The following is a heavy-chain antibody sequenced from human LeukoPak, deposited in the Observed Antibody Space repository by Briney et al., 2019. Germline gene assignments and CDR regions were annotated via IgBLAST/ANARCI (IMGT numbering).Heavy chain of an antibody. CDR2: IYHSGST. Sequence: SETLSLTCAVSGYSISSGYYWGWIRQPPGKGLEWIGSIYHSGSTYYNPSLKSRVTISVDTSKNRFSLKLSSVTAADTAVYYCAREYYYDSSGYYFFDYWGQGTLVTVSS. D-gene: IGHD3-22*01. CDR1: GYSISSGYY. V-gene: IGHV4-38-2*01. J-gene: IGHJ4*02. CDR3: AREYYYDSSGYYFFDY.